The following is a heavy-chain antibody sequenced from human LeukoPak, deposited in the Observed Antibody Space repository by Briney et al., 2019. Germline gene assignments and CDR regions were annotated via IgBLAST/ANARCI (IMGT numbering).Heavy chain of an antibody. CDR1: GFTFSSYS. Sequence: PGGSLRLSCAASGFTFSSYSMNWVRQAPGKGLEWVSSISSSSSYIYYADSVKGRFTISRDNAKNSLYLQMNSLRAEDTAVYYCAKVQLPRLSIYDAFDIWGQGTMVTVSS. D-gene: IGHD1-1*01. CDR2: ISSSSSYI. V-gene: IGHV3-21*01. CDR3: AKVQLPRLSIYDAFDI. J-gene: IGHJ3*02.